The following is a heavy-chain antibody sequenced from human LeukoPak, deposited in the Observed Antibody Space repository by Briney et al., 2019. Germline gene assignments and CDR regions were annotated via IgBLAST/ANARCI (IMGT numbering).Heavy chain of an antibody. CDR1: GGSISSGGYS. Sequence: LSLTCAVSGGSISSGGYSWSWIRPPPGKGLEWIGYIYHSGSTYYNPSVKSRVTISGERSKNQFSLKLSSVTAADTAVYYCAAYCSGGSCYSPWSDPWGQGTLVTVSS. CDR2: IYHSGST. V-gene: IGHV4-30-2*01. J-gene: IGHJ5*02. D-gene: IGHD2-15*01. CDR3: AAYCSGGSCYSPWSDP.